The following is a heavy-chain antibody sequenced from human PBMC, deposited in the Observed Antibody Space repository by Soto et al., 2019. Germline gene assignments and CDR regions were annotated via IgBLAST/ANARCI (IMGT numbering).Heavy chain of an antibody. CDR3: ARDASYYSLWSGYYPSRNGMDV. Sequence: PGGSLRLSCAASGFTFSSVGMHWVRQAPGKGLEWVSLIWYDGSKKSYGDSVKGRFTISRDNSRNTVYLQMNSLRADDTAVYYCARDASYYSLWSGYYPSRNGMDVWGQGTTATVSS. V-gene: IGHV3-33*01. CDR1: GFTFSSVG. D-gene: IGHD3-3*01. J-gene: IGHJ6*02. CDR2: IWYDGSKK.